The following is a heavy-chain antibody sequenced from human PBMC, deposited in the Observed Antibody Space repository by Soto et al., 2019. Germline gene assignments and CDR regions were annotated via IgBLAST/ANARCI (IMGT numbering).Heavy chain of an antibody. V-gene: IGHV1-18*01. J-gene: IGHJ4*02. CDR1: GYTFTDYS. D-gene: IGHD2-15*01. CDR3: ARRHGDPSSAAGFDY. Sequence: GXSVKVSCEASGYTFTDYSISWGRQAPGQGLEWIGWIGTYSGRSDSAQKVRGRLTMTTDTSTTTAYMDLRSLRFDDTAVYYCARRHGDPSSAAGFDYWGQGTLVTV. CDR2: IGTYSGRS.